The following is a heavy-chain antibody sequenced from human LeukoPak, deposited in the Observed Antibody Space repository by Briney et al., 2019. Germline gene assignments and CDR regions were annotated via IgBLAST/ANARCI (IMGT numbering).Heavy chain of an antibody. J-gene: IGHJ4*02. V-gene: IGHV4-31*03. CDR2: IYYSGST. CDR1: GGSISSGGYY. Sequence: PSQTLSLTCTVSGGSISSGGYYWSWIRQHPGKGLEWIGYIYYSGSTYYNPSLKSRVTISVDTSKNQFSLKLSSVTAADTAVYYCARHVGSRGYSGYFDYWGQGTLVTVSS. CDR3: ARHVGSRGYSGYFDY. D-gene: IGHD5-12*01.